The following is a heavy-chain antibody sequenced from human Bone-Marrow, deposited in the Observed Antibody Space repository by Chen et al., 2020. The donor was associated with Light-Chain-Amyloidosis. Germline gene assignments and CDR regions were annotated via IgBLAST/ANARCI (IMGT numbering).Heavy chain of an antibody. CDR1: GYSISSGYS. Sequence: QVQLQESGPGLVKPSETLSLTCDVSGYSISSGYSWGWIRQPPGKGLEWIAGIYHSGNSYYNPSLKSRVTISVDTSKNQFSLRLTSVTAADTAVYYCGRYELLVPAYWGQGTLVTVSS. CDR3: GRYELLVPAY. D-gene: IGHD3-10*01. J-gene: IGHJ4*02. V-gene: IGHV4-38-2*01. CDR2: IYHSGNS.